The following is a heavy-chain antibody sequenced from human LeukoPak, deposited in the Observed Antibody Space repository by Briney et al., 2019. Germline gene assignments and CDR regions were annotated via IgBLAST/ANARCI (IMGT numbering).Heavy chain of an antibody. CDR1: GYTFTSYG. V-gene: IGHV1-18*01. D-gene: IGHD5-24*01. CDR3: ARDREMATILGY. CDR2: ISAYNGNT. Sequence: ASVKVSCKASGYTFTSYGISWVRQAPGQGLEWMGRISAYNGNTNYAQKLQGRVTMTTDTSTSTAYMELRSLRSDDTAVYYCARDREMATILGYWGQGTLVTVSS. J-gene: IGHJ4*02.